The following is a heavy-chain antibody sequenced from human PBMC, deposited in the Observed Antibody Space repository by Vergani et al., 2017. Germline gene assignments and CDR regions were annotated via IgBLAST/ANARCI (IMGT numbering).Heavy chain of an antibody. J-gene: IGHJ4*02. CDR2: INHSGST. D-gene: IGHD3-22*01. CDR1: GGSFSGYY. V-gene: IGHV4-34*01. Sequence: QVQLQQWGAGLLKPSETLSLTCAVYGGSFSGYYWSWIRQPPGKGLEWIGEINHSGSTNYNPSLKSRVTISVDTSKNQFSLKLSSVAAADTAVYYCAIGYYCDSSGYYYLDSWGQGTLVTVSS. CDR3: AIGYYCDSSGYYYLDS.